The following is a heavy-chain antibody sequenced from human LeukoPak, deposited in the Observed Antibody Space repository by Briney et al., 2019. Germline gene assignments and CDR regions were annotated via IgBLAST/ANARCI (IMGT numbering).Heavy chain of an antibody. CDR1: GGSINGNY. J-gene: IGHJ5*02. Sequence: ETLSLSCTVSGGSINGNYWTWIRQPPGKGLEWIGFMHDDGRTNYNPSLTSRVSLSIDKSTNEFSLNLRSVTAADTAVYYCARVFRGAVTANWFDIWGQGTLVTVSA. CDR2: MHDDGRT. V-gene: IGHV4-59*01. CDR3: ARVFRGAVTANWFDI. D-gene: IGHD2-21*02.